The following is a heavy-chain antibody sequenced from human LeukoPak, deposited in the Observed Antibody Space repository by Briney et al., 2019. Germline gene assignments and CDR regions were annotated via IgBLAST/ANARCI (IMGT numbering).Heavy chain of an antibody. Sequence: GASLRLSCAASGFTFNNYAMSWVRQAPGKGLEWVSTISGSSGSTYYADSVKGRFTISRDNSKNTLYLQMNSLRAVDTAVYYCAKRMGDGSSRFFDYWGQGTLVTVSS. D-gene: IGHD2-21*02. V-gene: IGHV3-23*01. CDR2: ISGSSGST. CDR1: GFTFNNYA. J-gene: IGHJ4*02. CDR3: AKRMGDGSSRFFDY.